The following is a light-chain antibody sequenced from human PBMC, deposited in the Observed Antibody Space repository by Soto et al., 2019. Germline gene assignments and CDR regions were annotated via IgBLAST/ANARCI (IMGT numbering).Light chain of an antibody. Sequence: AIQMTQSPSSLSASVGDRVTITCRASQDIRNHLGWYQQRPGKAPMLLIYAASSLQSGVPSRFSGSGSGTDFTLTISSLQPEDFATYYCLQEYDYPLTFGPGTTVDI. V-gene: IGKV1-6*01. CDR1: QDIRNH. CDR2: AAS. J-gene: IGKJ3*01. CDR3: LQEYDYPLT.